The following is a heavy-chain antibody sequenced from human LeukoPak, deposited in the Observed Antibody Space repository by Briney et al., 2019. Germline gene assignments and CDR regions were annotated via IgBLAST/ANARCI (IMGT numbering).Heavy chain of an antibody. CDR3: AGVPSSGWVDY. Sequence: KPSETLSPTCTVSGGSIVSHYWTWIRQPPGKGLEWIGFIYHSGSTNYNPSLRSRVTISVDTSKNQFSLNLTSVTAADTAVYYCAGVPSSGWVDYWGQGTLVTVSS. V-gene: IGHV4-59*11. CDR2: IYHSGST. J-gene: IGHJ4*02. D-gene: IGHD6-19*01. CDR1: GGSIVSHY.